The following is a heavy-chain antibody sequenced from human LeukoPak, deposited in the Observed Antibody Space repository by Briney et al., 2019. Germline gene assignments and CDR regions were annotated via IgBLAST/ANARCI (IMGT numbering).Heavy chain of an antibody. CDR1: GFTFSGYA. D-gene: IGHD2-21*01. CDR3: ARDLHSWVAMDV. J-gene: IGHJ6*02. V-gene: IGHV3-23*01. CDR2: FGTDGNT. Sequence: GGSLRLSCEASGFTFSGYAVSWVRQAPGKGLEWVSGFGTDGNTHYAESVRGRFDISRDTSKTTVYLQMNSLRAEDTALYYCARDLHSWVAMDVWGQGTTVTV.